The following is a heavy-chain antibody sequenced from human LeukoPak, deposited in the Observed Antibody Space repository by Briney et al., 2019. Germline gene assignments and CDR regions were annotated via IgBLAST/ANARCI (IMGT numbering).Heavy chain of an antibody. D-gene: IGHD1-1*01. J-gene: IGHJ3*02. CDR3: AREGGQLAFDI. CDR2: ISSSSSYI. V-gene: IGHV3-21*01. Sequence: PGGSLTLSCAASGFTFTNAWMYWFSQAPGKGLEWVSSISSSSSYIYYADSVKGRFTISRDNAKNSLYLQMNSLRAEDTAVYYCAREGGQLAFDIWGQRTMVTVSS. CDR1: GFTFTNAW.